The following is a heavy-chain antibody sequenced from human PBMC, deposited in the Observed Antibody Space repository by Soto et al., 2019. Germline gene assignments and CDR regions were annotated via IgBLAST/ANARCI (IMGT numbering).Heavy chain of an antibody. J-gene: IGHJ4*02. CDR1: GFTFSSYP. Sequence: GGSLRLSGAASGFTFSSYPMTWIRQAPGKGLEWVSVISDSDNATYYADSVKGRFTISRDNSKNTLYLQFNSLRAEDTAVYYCAKGVSSSAWSASDNWGQGTLVTVSS. CDR3: AKGVSSSAWSASDN. V-gene: IGHV3-23*01. CDR2: ISDSDNAT. D-gene: IGHD6-19*01.